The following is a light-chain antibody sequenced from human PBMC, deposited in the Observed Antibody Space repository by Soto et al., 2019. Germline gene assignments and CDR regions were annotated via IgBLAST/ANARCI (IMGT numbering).Light chain of an antibody. CDR1: QSISSN. V-gene: IGKV3-15*01. CDR2: DAS. Sequence: EIVMTQSPATLSVSPGERASLSCRASQSISSNLAWYQQKPGQAPRLLIYDASTRATGIPARFSGSGSGTEFTLHISSLQSEDFAVYYCQQYSNWPETFGQGTKVEIK. J-gene: IGKJ1*01. CDR3: QQYSNWPET.